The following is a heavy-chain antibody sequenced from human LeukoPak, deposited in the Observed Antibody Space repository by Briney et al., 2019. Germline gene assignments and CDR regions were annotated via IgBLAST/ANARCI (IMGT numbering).Heavy chain of an antibody. J-gene: IGHJ5*02. D-gene: IGHD3-22*01. CDR3: AKGSSGYFADL. CDR1: GFIFNNYG. CDR2: ISNDGGGT. Sequence: GGSLRLSCAASGFIFNNYGLIWVRQAPGKGLEWVSAISNDGGGTQYADFVEGRFTISRDNSKNTLFLQMSSLRVEDTALYYCAKGSSGYFADLWGQGSLVTVSS. V-gene: IGHV3-23*01.